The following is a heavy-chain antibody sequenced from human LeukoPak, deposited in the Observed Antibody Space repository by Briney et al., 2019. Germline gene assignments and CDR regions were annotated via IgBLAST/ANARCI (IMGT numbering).Heavy chain of an antibody. J-gene: IGHJ3*02. D-gene: IGHD2-15*01. Sequence: GDSLKISCKGSGYNFTNYWIAWVRQMPGQGLEWMGVINPADSETRYSPSFQGPVTISADKSMNTAYLQWTTVQASDTAMYYCARQRCVSGRCYHTNVFDIWGQGTMVTISS. CDR2: INPADSET. CDR1: GYNFTNYW. V-gene: IGHV5-51*01. CDR3: ARQRCVSGRCYHTNVFDI.